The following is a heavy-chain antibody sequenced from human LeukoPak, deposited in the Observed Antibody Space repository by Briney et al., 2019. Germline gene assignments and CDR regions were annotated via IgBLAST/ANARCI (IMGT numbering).Heavy chain of an antibody. CDR2: IGTAGDT. CDR1: GFSLSTYD. Sequence: PGGSLRLSCAASGFSLSTYDMHSVRQVTGKGLEWVSAIGTAGDTYYPDSVKGRFTISRENAKNSLYLQMNSLRAGDTALYYCSRAVTVTTDAFDIWGQGTMVTVSS. J-gene: IGHJ3*02. D-gene: IGHD4-17*01. CDR3: SRAVTVTTDAFDI. V-gene: IGHV3-13*01.